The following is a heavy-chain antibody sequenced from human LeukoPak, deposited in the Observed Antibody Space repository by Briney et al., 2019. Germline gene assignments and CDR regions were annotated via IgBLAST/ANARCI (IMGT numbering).Heavy chain of an antibody. V-gene: IGHV3-7*03. J-gene: IGHJ4*02. CDR1: GFTFSNYW. CDR3: ARDYGDYGGPVDY. D-gene: IGHD4-17*01. CDR2: MKEDGSQK. Sequence: GGSLRLSCVASGFTFSNYWMSWVRQAPGKGLQWVANMKEDGSQKHYVDSVKGRFTISRDNAKNSLFLQMNSLGIEDTAVYYCARDYGDYGGPVDYWGQGTLVTVSS.